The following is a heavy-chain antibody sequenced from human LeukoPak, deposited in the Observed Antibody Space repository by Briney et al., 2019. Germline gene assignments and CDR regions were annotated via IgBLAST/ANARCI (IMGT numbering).Heavy chain of an antibody. CDR2: IKQDASET. CDR3: ARVAGEASGYHPFDI. Sequence: GGSLRLSCAASGFIIFKSWMTWVRQAPGKGLEWVAIIKQDASETYYLDSVKGRFTISRDNAKNSIYLHMARLRVEDTAVYYCARVAGEASGYHPFDIWGQGTMVTASS. CDR1: GFIIFKSW. D-gene: IGHD3-22*01. V-gene: IGHV3-7*01. J-gene: IGHJ3*02.